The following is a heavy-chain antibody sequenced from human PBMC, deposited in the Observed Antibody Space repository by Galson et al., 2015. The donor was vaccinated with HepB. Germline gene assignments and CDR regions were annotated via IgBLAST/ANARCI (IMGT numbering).Heavy chain of an antibody. J-gene: IGHJ4*02. CDR1: GFTFNTYG. Sequence: SLRLSCAASGFTFNTYGMHWVRQAPGKGLEWVAVISFDGYNKYYADSVKGRVTISKDNSKNTLYLQMNSLRIEDTAVYYCAKGGRNIAVLVADPRIDYWGQGTLVTVSS. CDR2: ISFDGYNK. V-gene: IGHV3-30*18. CDR3: AKGGRNIAVLVADPRIDY. D-gene: IGHD2-15*01.